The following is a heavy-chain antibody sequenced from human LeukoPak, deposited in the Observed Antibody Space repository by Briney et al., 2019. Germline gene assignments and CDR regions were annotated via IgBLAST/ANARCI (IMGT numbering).Heavy chain of an antibody. V-gene: IGHV3-30-3*01. CDR1: GFTFSSYS. J-gene: IGHJ4*02. CDR3: VRESVFDS. CDR2: ISDDGSNI. Sequence: GGSLRLSCAASGFTFSSYSMSWVRQAPGKGLEWVAVISDDGSNIYYADSVKGRFTISRDNSKNTLYLQMNSLGGEDTAVYYCVRESVFDSWGQGTLVTVSS.